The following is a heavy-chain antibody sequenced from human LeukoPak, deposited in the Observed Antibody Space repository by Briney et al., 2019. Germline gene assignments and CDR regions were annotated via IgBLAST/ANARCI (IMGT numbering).Heavy chain of an antibody. CDR2: ISDTGGKT. CDR3: ARSSAHYYFDS. D-gene: IGHD3-3*01. CDR1: GFTFSTYG. J-gene: IGHJ4*02. V-gene: IGHV3-23*01. Sequence: GGSLRLSCAASGFTFSTYGMSWVRQAPGKGLEWVSSISDTGGKTYYADSVKGRFTISRDNSKNTLYLQMNSLRAEDTAVYYCARSSAHYYFDSWGQGTLVTVSS.